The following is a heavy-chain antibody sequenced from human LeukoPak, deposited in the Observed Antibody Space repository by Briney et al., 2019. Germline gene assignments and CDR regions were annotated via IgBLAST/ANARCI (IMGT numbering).Heavy chain of an antibody. V-gene: IGHV1-18*01. CDR1: GYTFTSYG. CDR2: ISGYNDNT. Sequence: ASVKVSCKASGYTFTSYGISWVRRAPGQGLEWMGWISGYNDNTNYAQKLQGRVTMTTDTSTSTAYMELRSLRSDDTAVYYCATSGYDILTGYYPAFDYWGQGTLVTVSS. CDR3: ATSGYDILTGYYPAFDY. D-gene: IGHD3-9*01. J-gene: IGHJ4*02.